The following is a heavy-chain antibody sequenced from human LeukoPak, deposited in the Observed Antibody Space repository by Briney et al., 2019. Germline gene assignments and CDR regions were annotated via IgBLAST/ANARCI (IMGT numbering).Heavy chain of an antibody. CDR3: ARDDDY. CDR1: GFTFSTYS. J-gene: IGHJ4*02. Sequence: GGSLRLSCVASGFTFSTYSMNWVRQAPGEGLEWVASISSRGSYTYYADSVKGRFTISRDNSKNTLYLQMNSLRAEDTAVYYCARDDDYWGQGTLVTVSS. V-gene: IGHV3-21*01. CDR2: ISSRGSYT.